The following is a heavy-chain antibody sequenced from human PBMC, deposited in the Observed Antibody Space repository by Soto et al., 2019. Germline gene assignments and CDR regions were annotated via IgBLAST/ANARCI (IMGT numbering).Heavy chain of an antibody. CDR1: GGSVSSSSYY. CDR2: ISYSGST. V-gene: IGHV4-39*01. CDR3: VGGRPYSDYMFPPSAH. Sequence: QLQLQESGPGLVKPSETLSLSCPVSGGSVSSSSYYWAWLRPPPGKGLEWIGSISYSGSTNYNASLKSRVTISVDTSTSQFSLRLSSVTAADTAVYYCVGGRPYSDYMFPPSAHWGQGTLVTVSS. D-gene: IGHD4-17*01. J-gene: IGHJ4*02.